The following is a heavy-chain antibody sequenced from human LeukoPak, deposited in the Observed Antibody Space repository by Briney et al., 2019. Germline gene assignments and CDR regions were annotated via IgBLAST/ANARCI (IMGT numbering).Heavy chain of an antibody. J-gene: IGHJ5*02. Sequence: SETLSLTCTVSGGSISSSSYYWGWIRQPPGKGLEWIGSIYYSGSTYYNPSLKSRVTISVDTSKNQFSLKLSSVTAADTAVYYCARVSPYDSSGLNRFDPWGQGTLVTVSS. CDR1: GGSISSSSYY. V-gene: IGHV4-39*07. CDR3: ARVSPYDSSGLNRFDP. D-gene: IGHD3-22*01. CDR2: IYYSGST.